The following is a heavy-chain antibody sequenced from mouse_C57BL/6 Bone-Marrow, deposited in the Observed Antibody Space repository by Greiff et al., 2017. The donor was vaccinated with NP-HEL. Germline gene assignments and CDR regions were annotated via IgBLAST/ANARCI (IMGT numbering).Heavy chain of an antibody. J-gene: IGHJ3*01. CDR2: ISNGGGST. CDR3: ARTFYYGNYLAWFAY. D-gene: IGHD2-1*01. CDR1: GFTFSDYY. Sequence: EVQLKESGGGLVQPGGSLKLSCAASGFTFSDYYMYWVRQTPEKRLEWVAYISNGGGSTYYPDTVKGRFTISRDNAKNTLYLQMSRLKSEDTAMYYCARTFYYGNYLAWFAYWGQGTLVTVSA. V-gene: IGHV5-12*01.